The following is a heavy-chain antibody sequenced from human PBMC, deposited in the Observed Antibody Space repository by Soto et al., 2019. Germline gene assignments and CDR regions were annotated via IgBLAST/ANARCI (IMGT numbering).Heavy chain of an antibody. Sequence: EVQLLESGGGLLQPGGSLRLSCAASGFTFRSYAIYWVRQAPGKGLEWVSAITGGGDTTFYADSVKGRFTISRDNSKNTVYLQMNSLRAEDTAVYYLAKDRARQGGLEAFDVWGKGTMVTVSS. CDR3: AKDRARQGGLEAFDV. D-gene: IGHD3-3*01. V-gene: IGHV3-23*01. J-gene: IGHJ3*01. CDR2: ITGGGDTT. CDR1: GFTFRSYA.